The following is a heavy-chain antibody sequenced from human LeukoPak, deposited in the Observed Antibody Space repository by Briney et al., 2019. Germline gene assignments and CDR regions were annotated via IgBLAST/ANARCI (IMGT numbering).Heavy chain of an antibody. Sequence: ASVKVSCKASGYTFTSYGISWVRQAPGQGLEWMGWISAYNGNTNYAQKLQGRVTMTRDTSISAAYMELSRLRSDDTAVYYCARVLHSGYEVDYWGQGTLVTVSS. CDR3: ARVLHSGYEVDY. CDR1: GYTFTSYG. CDR2: ISAYNGNT. D-gene: IGHD5-12*01. J-gene: IGHJ4*02. V-gene: IGHV1-18*01.